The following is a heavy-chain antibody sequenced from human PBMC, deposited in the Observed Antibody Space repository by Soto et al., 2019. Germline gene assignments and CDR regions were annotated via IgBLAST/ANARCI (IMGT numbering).Heavy chain of an antibody. V-gene: IGHV3-30-3*01. CDR2: ISGDGSNK. J-gene: IGHJ6*02. CDR3: ARGDGLHGQYHYGMDV. Sequence: QVQLVESGGGVVQPGRSLRLSCAASGFTFSRYAFHWVRQAPGKGLEWAAVISGDGSNKYYLDSVKGRFTISRDNSKNTLYLQMSSLRAEDTAVYYCARGDGLHGQYHYGMDVWGQGTTVTVSS. CDR1: GFTFSRYA. D-gene: IGHD4-4*01.